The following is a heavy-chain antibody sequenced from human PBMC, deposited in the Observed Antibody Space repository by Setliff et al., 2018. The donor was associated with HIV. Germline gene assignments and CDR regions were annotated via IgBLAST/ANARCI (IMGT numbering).Heavy chain of an antibody. CDR3: ARGHTWNYYGGDYFDY. D-gene: IGHD1-7*01. V-gene: IGHV4-59*02. CDR2: IYSSGNT. Sequence: KPSETLSLTCTVSGGSVTDYFWNWIRQPPGKGLEWIGYIYSSGNTNYNPSLESRVSISLDTSKNQFSLRLSSVTATDTAVYYCARGHTWNYYGGDYFDYWGQGSLVTVPQ. J-gene: IGHJ4*02. CDR1: GGSVTDYF.